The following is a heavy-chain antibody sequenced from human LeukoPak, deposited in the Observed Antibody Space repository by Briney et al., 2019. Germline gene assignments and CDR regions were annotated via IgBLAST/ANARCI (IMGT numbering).Heavy chain of an antibody. J-gene: IGHJ4*02. CDR1: GYTFTDYT. Sequence: ASVKLCCKASGYTFTDYTMHCLRQAPGQRLDLMGWINGGSGNTKYSPEFQGRVTITRDTSASTAYMELSSLRSEDTAVYYCANPRYDSSGYYYVDWGQGTLVTVSS. CDR3: ANPRYDSSGYYYVD. V-gene: IGHV1-3*01. D-gene: IGHD3-22*01. CDR2: INGGSGNT.